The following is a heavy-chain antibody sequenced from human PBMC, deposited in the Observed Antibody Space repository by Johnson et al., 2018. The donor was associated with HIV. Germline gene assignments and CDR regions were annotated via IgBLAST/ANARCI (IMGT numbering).Heavy chain of an antibody. Sequence: VQLVESGGGVVQPVRSLRLSCAASGFTFSSYAMHWVRQAPGKGLEWVAVISYDGSNKYYADSVKGRFTISRDNSNNTVSLQMNSLRAEDRAVYYCARDFDSRSWPGTDAFDIWGQGTMVTVSS. CDR2: ISYDGSNK. J-gene: IGHJ3*02. CDR1: GFTFSSYA. CDR3: ARDFDSRSWPGTDAFDI. D-gene: IGHD6-13*01. V-gene: IGHV3-30-3*01.